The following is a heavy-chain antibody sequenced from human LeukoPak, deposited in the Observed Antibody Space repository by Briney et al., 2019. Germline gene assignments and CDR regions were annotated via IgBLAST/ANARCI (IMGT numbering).Heavy chain of an antibody. CDR3: ATSKAKYYYDSSGSLDDY. J-gene: IGHJ4*02. CDR1: GYTLTELS. V-gene: IGHV1-24*01. CDR2: FYPEDGET. D-gene: IGHD3-22*01. Sequence: ASVKVSCKVSGYTLTELSMHWVRQAPGKGREWMGGFYPEDGETNYAQKFQGRVTMTEDTSTDTAYMELSSLRSEDTAVYYCATSKAKYYYDSSGSLDDYWGQGTLVTVSS.